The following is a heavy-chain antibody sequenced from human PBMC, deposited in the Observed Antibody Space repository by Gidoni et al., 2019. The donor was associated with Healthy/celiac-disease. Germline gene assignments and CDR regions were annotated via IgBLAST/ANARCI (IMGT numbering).Heavy chain of an antibody. J-gene: IGHJ1*01. D-gene: IGHD6-6*01. Sequence: QVQLQESGPGLVKPSETLSLTCPVSGGSISSYYWSWIRQPPGKGLEWIGYIYYSGSTNYNPSLKSRVTISVDTSKNQFSLKLSSVTAADTAVYYCARGSIAAYLGYFQHWGQGTLVTVSS. CDR1: GGSISSYY. CDR3: ARGSIAAYLGYFQH. V-gene: IGHV4-59*01. CDR2: IYYSGST.